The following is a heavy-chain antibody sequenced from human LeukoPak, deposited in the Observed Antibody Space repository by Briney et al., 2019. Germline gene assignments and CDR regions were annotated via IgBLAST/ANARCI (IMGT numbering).Heavy chain of an antibody. Sequence: SETLSLTCTVSGGSISSSSYYWGWLRQPPGKGLEWIGSIYYSGSTYYNPSLKSRLTISVDTSKNQFSLKLSSVTAADTAVYYCARLKGGYSSSSSGLRLYYYMDVWGKGTTVTVSS. CDR3: ARLKGGYSSSSSGLRLYYYMDV. J-gene: IGHJ6*03. V-gene: IGHV4-39*01. CDR2: IYYSGST. CDR1: GGSISSSSYY. D-gene: IGHD6-6*01.